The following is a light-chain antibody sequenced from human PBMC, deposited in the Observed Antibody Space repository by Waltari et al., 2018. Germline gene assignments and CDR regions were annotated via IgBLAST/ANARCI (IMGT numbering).Light chain of an antibody. J-gene: IGKJ2*01. CDR1: QSVLYSSKNNNY. CDR3: QQYYSIPYT. Sequence: DIVMTQSPDSLAVSLGERATINCKPSQSVLYSSKNNNYLAWYQQKPGQPPKLLIYWASTRESGVPDRFSGSGSGTDFTLTISSLQAEDVAVYYCQQYYSIPYTFGQGTKLEIK. V-gene: IGKV4-1*01. CDR2: WAS.